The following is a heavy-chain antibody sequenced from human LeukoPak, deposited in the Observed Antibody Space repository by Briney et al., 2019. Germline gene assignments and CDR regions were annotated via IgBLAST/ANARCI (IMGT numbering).Heavy chain of an antibody. V-gene: IGHV3-30*02. J-gene: IGHJ4*02. CDR2: IRYDGSNK. CDR3: AKTMSPYYYDSSGF. Sequence: GGSLRLSCAASGFTFSSYGMHWVRQAPGKGLEWVAFIRYDGSNKYYADSVKGRLTISRDNSKNTLYLQMNSLRAEDTAVYYCAKTMSPYYYDSSGFWGQGTLVTVSS. CDR1: GFTFSSYG. D-gene: IGHD3-22*01.